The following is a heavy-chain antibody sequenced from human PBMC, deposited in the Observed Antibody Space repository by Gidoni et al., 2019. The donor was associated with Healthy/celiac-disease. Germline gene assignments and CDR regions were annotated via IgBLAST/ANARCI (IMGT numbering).Heavy chain of an antibody. Sequence: EVQLVESGGGVVRPGGSLRLSCAASGFPFDDYGMSWVRQAPGKGLEWVSGINWNGGSTGYADSVKGRFTISRDNAKNSLYLQMNSLRAEDTALYYCARIWGSGWYDLGAFDIWGQGTMVTVSS. CDR2: INWNGGST. CDR3: ARIWGSGWYDLGAFDI. D-gene: IGHD6-19*01. J-gene: IGHJ3*02. V-gene: IGHV3-20*04. CDR1: GFPFDDYG.